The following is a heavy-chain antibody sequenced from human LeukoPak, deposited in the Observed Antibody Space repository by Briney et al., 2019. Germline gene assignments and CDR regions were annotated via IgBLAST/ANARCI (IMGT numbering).Heavy chain of an antibody. CDR2: INPNSGDT. D-gene: IGHD2-8*01. Sequence: ASVKVSCKASGYTFTGYYMHWVRQAPGQGLEWMGWINPNSGDTYYAQNFQGRVTMTRDTSISSAYMELSSLRPDDTAVYYCARVWPCANGVCPDVFEYWGQGTLVTVSS. CDR1: GYTFTGYY. J-gene: IGHJ4*02. CDR3: ARVWPCANGVCPDVFEY. V-gene: IGHV1-2*02.